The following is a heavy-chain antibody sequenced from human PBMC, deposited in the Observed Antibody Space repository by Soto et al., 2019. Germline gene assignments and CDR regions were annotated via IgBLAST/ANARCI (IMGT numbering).Heavy chain of an antibody. Sequence: QMQLQESGPGVVKPSETLSLTCTVSGASISTYYWTLIRQAPGKGLEWIGYLYYSGNTNYNPSLKSRVTMSVDTSKNHFYLTLTSATAADTAVYLCARRGSEGGLDVWGQGTTVTVSS. J-gene: IGHJ6*02. V-gene: IGHV4-59*01. D-gene: IGHD3-10*01. CDR2: LYYSGNT. CDR1: GASISTYY. CDR3: ARRGSEGGLDV.